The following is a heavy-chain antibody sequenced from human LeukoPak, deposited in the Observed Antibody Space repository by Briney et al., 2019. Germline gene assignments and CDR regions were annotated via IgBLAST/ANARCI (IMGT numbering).Heavy chain of an antibody. Sequence: PGGSLRLSCAASGFTVSSNYMSWVRQAPGKGLEWVSVIYSGGSTYYADSVKGRFTISRDNSKNTLYLQMNSLRAEDTAVYYCARVWLQLYFDYWGQGTLVTVSS. V-gene: IGHV3-53*01. CDR2: IYSGGST. CDR1: GFTVSSNY. CDR3: ARVWLQLYFDY. D-gene: IGHD5-24*01. J-gene: IGHJ4*02.